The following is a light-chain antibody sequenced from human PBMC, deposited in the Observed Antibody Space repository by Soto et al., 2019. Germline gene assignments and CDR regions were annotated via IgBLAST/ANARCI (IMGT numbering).Light chain of an antibody. J-gene: IGKJ2*01. Sequence: DIQMTQSPSTLSASVGDRVTITCRASQSISSWLAWYQQKPGKAPKLLIYKASSLKSGVTSRFSGSGSGTEFTLTISSLQPDDFATYYCKQYNSYLYTFGQGTKLEIK. CDR2: KAS. V-gene: IGKV1-5*03. CDR3: KQYNSYLYT. CDR1: QSISSW.